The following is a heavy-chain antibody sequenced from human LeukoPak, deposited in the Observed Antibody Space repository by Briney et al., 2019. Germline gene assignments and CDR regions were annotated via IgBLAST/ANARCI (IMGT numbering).Heavy chain of an antibody. CDR1: GGTFISYA. V-gene: IGHV1-24*01. CDR2: FDPEDGET. Sequence: GSSVKVSCKASGGTFISYAISWVRQAPGQGLEWMGGFDPEDGETIYAQKFQGRVTMTEDTSTDTAYMELSSLRSEDTAVYYCATAPVVAAEPFDYWGQGTLVTVSS. D-gene: IGHD2-15*01. CDR3: ATAPVVAAEPFDY. J-gene: IGHJ4*02.